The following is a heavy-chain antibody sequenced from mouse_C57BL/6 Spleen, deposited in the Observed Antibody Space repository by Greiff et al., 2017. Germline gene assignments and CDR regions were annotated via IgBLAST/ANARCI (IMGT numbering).Heavy chain of an antibody. CDR3: ARYGLYAMDD. CDR2: INPSNGGT. Sequence: VQLQQPGTELVKPGASVKLSCKASGYTFTSYWMHWVKQRPGQGLEWIGNINPSNGGTIYTQKLKSKATLTVDKSSSTSSMQLSSLTSEDSAVYYCARYGLYAMDDWGQGTSVTGAS. CDR1: GYTFTSYW. V-gene: IGHV1-53*01. D-gene: IGHD1-1*02. J-gene: IGHJ4*01.